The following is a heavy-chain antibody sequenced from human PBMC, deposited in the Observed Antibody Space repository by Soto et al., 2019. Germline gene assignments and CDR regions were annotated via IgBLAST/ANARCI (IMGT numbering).Heavy chain of an antibody. D-gene: IGHD6-19*01. CDR3: IKASTVTGVGGYR. V-gene: IGHV3-74*03. CDR1: GFAFSSYW. J-gene: IGHJ5*02. CDR2: ISSDGRNT. Sequence: EVQLVESGGGLVQPGGSLRLSCAASGFAFSSYWMHWVRQPPGKGPVWVSRISSDGRNTTYADPVKGLFTISRDNAKNTLHLQMTSLTDDDTAVYYCIKASTVTGVGGYRWGQGTLVTVSS.